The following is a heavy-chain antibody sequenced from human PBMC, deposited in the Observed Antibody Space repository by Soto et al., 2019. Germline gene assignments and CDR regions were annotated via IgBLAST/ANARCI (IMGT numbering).Heavy chain of an antibody. CDR1: GYSFTSYW. CDR2: IDPSDSYT. J-gene: IGHJ6*02. Sequence: GESLKISCKVSGYSFTSYWISWVRQMPGKGLEWMGRIDPSDSYTNYSPSFQGHVTISADKSISTAYLQWSSLKASDTAMYYCARVTEGVTYYYDSSGSYYYGMDVWGQGTTVTVS. V-gene: IGHV5-10-1*01. D-gene: IGHD3-22*01. CDR3: ARVTEGVTYYYDSSGSYYYGMDV.